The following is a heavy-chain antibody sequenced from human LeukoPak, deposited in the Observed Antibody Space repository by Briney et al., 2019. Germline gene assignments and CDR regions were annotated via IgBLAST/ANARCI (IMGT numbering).Heavy chain of an antibody. V-gene: IGHV4-34*01. CDR2: INHSGST. Sequence: SETLSLTCAVYGGSFSGYYWSWIRQPPGKGLEWIGEINHSGSTNYNPSLKSRVTISVDTSKNQFSLKLSSVTAEDTAVYYCARDLGVVGATYYFDYWGQGTLVTISS. D-gene: IGHD1-26*01. CDR1: GGSFSGYY. CDR3: ARDLGVVGATYYFDY. J-gene: IGHJ4*02.